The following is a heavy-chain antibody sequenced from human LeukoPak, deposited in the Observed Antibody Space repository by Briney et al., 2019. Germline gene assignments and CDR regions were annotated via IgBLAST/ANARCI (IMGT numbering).Heavy chain of an antibody. CDR1: GYTFTGYY. V-gene: IGHV7-4-1*02. CDR3: ARMDRYQISSMRDY. Sequence: ASVKVSCKASGYTFTGYYMHWVRQAPGQGLEWMGWINTNTGNPTYAQGFTGRFVFSLDTSVSTAYLQISSLKAEDTAVYYCARMDRYQISSMRDYWGQGTLVTVSS. D-gene: IGHD2-2*01. J-gene: IGHJ4*02. CDR2: INTNTGNP.